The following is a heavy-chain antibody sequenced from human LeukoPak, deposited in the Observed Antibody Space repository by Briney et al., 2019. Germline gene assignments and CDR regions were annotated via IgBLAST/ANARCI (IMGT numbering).Heavy chain of an antibody. D-gene: IGHD2-2*02. Sequence: GGSLRLSCAASGFTFSSYAMSWARQAPGKGLEWVSAISGSGGSTYYADSVKGRFTISRDNSKNTLYLQMNSLRAEDTAVYYCAKVVILGYCSSTSCYRGFDYWGQGTLVTVSS. CDR3: AKVVILGYCSSTSCYRGFDY. CDR2: ISGSGGST. V-gene: IGHV3-23*01. J-gene: IGHJ4*02. CDR1: GFTFSSYA.